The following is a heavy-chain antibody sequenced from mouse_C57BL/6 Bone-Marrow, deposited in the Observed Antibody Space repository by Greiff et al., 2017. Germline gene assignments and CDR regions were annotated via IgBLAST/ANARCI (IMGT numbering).Heavy chain of an antibody. CDR1: GYTFTSYW. D-gene: IGHD2-3*01. CDR3: AREGYDEYFDY. Sequence: QVHVKQSGAELVRPGTSVKLSCKASGYTFTSYWMHWVKQRPGQGLEWIGVIDPSDSYTNYNQKFKGKATLTVDTSSSTAYMQLSSLTSEDSAVYYCAREGYDEYFDYWGQGTTLTVSS. J-gene: IGHJ2*01. CDR2: IDPSDSYT. V-gene: IGHV1-59*01.